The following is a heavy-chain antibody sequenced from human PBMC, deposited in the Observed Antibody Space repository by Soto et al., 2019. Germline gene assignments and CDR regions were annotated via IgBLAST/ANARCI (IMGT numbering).Heavy chain of an antibody. V-gene: IGHV4-59*01. CDR1: GGSIGSYY. Sequence: SETLSLTCTVSGGSIGSYYWSWIRQPPGKGLEWIGYIYYSGSTNYNPSLKSRVTISVDTSKNQFSLKLSSVTAADTAVYYCARASGYSYGQLDYWGQGTLVTVSS. CDR3: ARASGYSYGQLDY. D-gene: IGHD5-18*01. CDR2: IYYSGST. J-gene: IGHJ4*02.